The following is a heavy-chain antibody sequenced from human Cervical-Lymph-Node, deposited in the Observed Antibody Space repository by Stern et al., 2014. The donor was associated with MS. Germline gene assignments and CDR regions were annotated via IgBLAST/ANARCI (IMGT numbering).Heavy chain of an antibody. CDR3: AKGGSGSYLD. CDR2: ISYDGRDK. D-gene: IGHD1-26*01. CDR1: GFVFRRYA. V-gene: IGHV3-30*04. J-gene: IGHJ4*02. Sequence: VQLVESGGGVVQPGRSLRLSCAASGFVFRRYALHCVRQAPGKGLEWVALISYDGRDKYYTDSVKGRLTVSRDNSNNTVDLEMNSLRLEDTAVYYCAKGGSGSYLDWGQGSLVTVSS.